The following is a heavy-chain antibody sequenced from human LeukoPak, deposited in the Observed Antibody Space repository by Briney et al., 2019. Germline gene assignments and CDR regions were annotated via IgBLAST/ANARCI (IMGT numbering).Heavy chain of an antibody. J-gene: IGHJ5*02. Sequence: SETLSLTCTVSGGSISSSTYYWGWIRQPPGRGLEWIGNIYYRGSTYYNPSLKSRVTISVDTSNNQFSLRLSSVTAADTAVYYCAILGTGSSWGQGTLVTVSS. D-gene: IGHD3-10*01. V-gene: IGHV4-39*01. CDR2: IYYRGST. CDR3: AILGTGSS. CDR1: GGSISSSTYY.